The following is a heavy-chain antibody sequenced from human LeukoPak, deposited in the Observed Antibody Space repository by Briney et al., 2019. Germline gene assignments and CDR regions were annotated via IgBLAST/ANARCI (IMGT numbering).Heavy chain of an antibody. J-gene: IGHJ5*01. D-gene: IGHD2-2*01. CDR3: AKDRHAPGRYCSSTTCFPFDS. CDR2: INGSGGST. V-gene: IGHV3-23*01. Sequence: HPGGSLRLSCAASGFTFSSYAMSWVRQAPGKGLEWVSDINGSGGSTYYADSVKGRFTISRDNSKSTLYLQMNSLRAEDTAVYYCAKDRHAPGRYCSSTTCFPFDSWGQGTLVTVSS. CDR1: GFTFSSYA.